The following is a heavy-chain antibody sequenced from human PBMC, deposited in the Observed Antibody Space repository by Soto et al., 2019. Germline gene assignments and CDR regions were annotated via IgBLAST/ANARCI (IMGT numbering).Heavy chain of an antibody. CDR2: IGGSDGRP. CDR3: AKSSHLYVVPAAVYFDD. V-gene: IGHV3-23*01. CDR1: GFTFSSYA. J-gene: IGHJ4*02. D-gene: IGHD2-2*01. Sequence: SGGSLRLSCGASGFTFSSYAMSWVRQVPGKGLEWVSAIGGSDGRPYYADSVKGRFAISRDNSKNTLFLQMSSLRAEDSAVYYCAKSSHLYVVPAAVYFDDWGQGTLVTVSS.